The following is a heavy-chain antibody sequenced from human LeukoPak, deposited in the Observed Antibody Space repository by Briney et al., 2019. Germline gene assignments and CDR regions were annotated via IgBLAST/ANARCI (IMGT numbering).Heavy chain of an antibody. CDR1: GFDFSNYW. J-gene: IGHJ1*01. CDR2: INYDGSEK. D-gene: IGHD6-19*01. V-gene: IGHV3-7*01. Sequence: GGSLRLSCAASGFDFSNYWMSWVRQAPGKGLEWMANINYDGSEKYYVDSVKGRFTISRDNAKNSLYLQMNSLRVEDTAVYYCASGGGWVFFNWGQGTLVTVSS. CDR3: ASGGGWVFFN.